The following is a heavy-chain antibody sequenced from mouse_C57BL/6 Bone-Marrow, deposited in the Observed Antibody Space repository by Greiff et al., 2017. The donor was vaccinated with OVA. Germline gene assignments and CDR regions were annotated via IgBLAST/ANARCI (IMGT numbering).Heavy chain of an antibody. J-gene: IGHJ2*01. V-gene: IGHV1-64*01. Sequence: QVQLQQPGAELVKPGASVKLSCKASGYTFTSYWMHWVRQRPGQGLEWIGMIHPNSGSTNYNEKFKSKATLTVDKSSSTAYMQLSSLTSEDSAVYYCARPLYYSNPDYWGQGTTLTVSS. CDR2: IHPNSGST. CDR1: GYTFTSYW. CDR3: ARPLYYSNPDY. D-gene: IGHD2-5*01.